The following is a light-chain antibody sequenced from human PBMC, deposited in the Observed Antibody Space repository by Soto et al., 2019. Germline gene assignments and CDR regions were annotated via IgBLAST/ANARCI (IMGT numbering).Light chain of an antibody. J-gene: IGLJ3*02. V-gene: IGLV2-8*01. CDR1: SSDVGGYNY. CDR2: GVT. CDR3: SSYAGSNNWV. Sequence: QSALIQPPSASGSPGQSVTISCTGTSSDVGGYNYVSWYQQHPGKAPKLMIYGVTKRPSGVPDRFSGSKSGNTASLTVSGLQAEDEADYYCSSYAGSNNWVFGGGTKVTVL.